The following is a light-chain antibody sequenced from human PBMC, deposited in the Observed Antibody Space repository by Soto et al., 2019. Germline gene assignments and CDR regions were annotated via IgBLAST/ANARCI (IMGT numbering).Light chain of an antibody. CDR3: QQYGSSPT. V-gene: IGKV3-20*01. Sequence: ESVLTQSPGTLSLSPGERATLSCRASQSVSSSYLAWYQQKPGQAPRLLIYGASSRATGIPDRFSGSGSGKDCTLTISRLEHEDFAVYYCQQYGSSPTFGQGTKVEIK. CDR1: QSVSSSY. CDR2: GAS. J-gene: IGKJ1*01.